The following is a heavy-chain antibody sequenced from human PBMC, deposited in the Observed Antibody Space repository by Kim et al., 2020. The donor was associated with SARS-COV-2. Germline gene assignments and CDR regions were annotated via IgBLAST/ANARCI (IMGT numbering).Heavy chain of an antibody. CDR2: INSDGSTT. V-gene: IGHV3-74*01. D-gene: IGHD4-17*01. Sequence: GGSLRLSCAASGFTFSNYWMHWVRQAPGKGLVWVSAINSDGSTTFYADSVKGRFTISRDNAKSTLYLQMDTLRVEDTALYYCARDPDRHYGDFDTGESWGQGTLVTVSS. J-gene: IGHJ5*02. CDR1: GFTFSNYW. CDR3: ARDPDRHYGDFDTGES.